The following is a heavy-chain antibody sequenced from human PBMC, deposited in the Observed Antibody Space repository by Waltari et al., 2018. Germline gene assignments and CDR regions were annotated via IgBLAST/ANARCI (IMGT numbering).Heavy chain of an antibody. V-gene: IGHV1-69*13. CDR1: GGTFSSYA. Sequence: QVQLVQSGPEVKKPGSSVQVSCQSSGGTFSSYAISSVREAPGQGLEWLGEARGGVVEGMGGSIGIFDKASDEGRFQSRGANAANEATRTTYMEMSGVRAEDTGVYCCAGGGQAVAGTGLEYWGQGSLGTVSS. CDR3: AGGGQAVAGTGLEY. CDR2: SIGIFDKA. J-gene: IGHJ4*02. D-gene: IGHD6-19*01.